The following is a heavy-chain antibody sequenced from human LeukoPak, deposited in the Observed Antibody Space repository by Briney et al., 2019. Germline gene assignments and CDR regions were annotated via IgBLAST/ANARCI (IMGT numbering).Heavy chain of an antibody. CDR2: INPNSGGT. J-gene: IGHJ4*02. Sequence: ASVKVSCKASGYTFTGYDMHWVRQAPGQGLEWMGRINPNSGGTNYAQKFQGRVTMTRDTSISTTYMELSRLRSDDTAVYYCARVNLAVAHRWIDYWGQGTLVTVSS. D-gene: IGHD6-19*01. CDR3: ARVNLAVAHRWIDY. CDR1: GYTFTGYD. V-gene: IGHV1-2*06.